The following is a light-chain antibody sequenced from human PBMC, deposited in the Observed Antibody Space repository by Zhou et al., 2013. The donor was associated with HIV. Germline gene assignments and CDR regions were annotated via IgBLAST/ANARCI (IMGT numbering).Light chain of an antibody. CDR3: QQYKTVPLT. CDR2: GAS. V-gene: IGKV1-5*01. Sequence: DIQMTQSPSTLSASVGDRITITCRASQSVSTYLAWYQQRPGRAPKLLVSGASTLQGGVPSRFSGYGSGTEFSLIITALQPDDFATYFCQQYKTVPLTFGGGTRV. J-gene: IGKJ4*01. CDR1: QSVSTY.